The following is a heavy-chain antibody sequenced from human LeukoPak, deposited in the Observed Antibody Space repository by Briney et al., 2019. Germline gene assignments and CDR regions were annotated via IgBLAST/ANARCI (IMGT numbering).Heavy chain of an antibody. CDR3: ARVPYYDLWSGLDYYMDV. CDR2: IYTSGST. CDR1: GGSISSYY. D-gene: IGHD3-3*01. V-gene: IGHV4-4*07. Sequence: PSETLSLTCTVSGGSISSYYWSWIRQPAGKGLEWIGRIYTSGSTNYNPSLKSRVTMSVDTSKNQFSLKLSSVTAADTAVYYCARVPYYDLWSGLDYYMDVWGKGTTVTVSS. J-gene: IGHJ6*03.